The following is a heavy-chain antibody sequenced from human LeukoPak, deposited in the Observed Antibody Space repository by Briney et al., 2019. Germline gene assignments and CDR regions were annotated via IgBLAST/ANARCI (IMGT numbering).Heavy chain of an antibody. Sequence: PGGSLRLSCAASGFSFGGYVMSWVRQAPGKGLEWVSSISGGGGSTYYADSVEGRFTISRDNSKNTLYLQMNSLRAEDTAVYYCAKQGGFSKSYFDYCGQGTLVTVSS. V-gene: IGHV3-23*01. CDR1: GFSFGGYV. J-gene: IGHJ4*02. CDR2: ISGGGGST. CDR3: AKQGGFSKSYFDY. D-gene: IGHD3-16*01.